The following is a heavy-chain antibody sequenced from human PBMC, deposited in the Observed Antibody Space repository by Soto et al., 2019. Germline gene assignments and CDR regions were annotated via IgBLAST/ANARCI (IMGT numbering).Heavy chain of an antibody. CDR3: AKDVRLWFGESSLDY. V-gene: IGHV3-23*01. J-gene: IGHJ4*02. Sequence: GSLRLSCAASGFTFSSYAMSWVRQAPGKGLEWVSAISGSGGSTYYADSVKGRFTISRDNSKNTLYLQMNSLRAEDTAVYYCAKDVRLWFGESSLDYWGQGTLVTVSS. CDR2: ISGSGGST. D-gene: IGHD3-10*01. CDR1: GFTFSSYA.